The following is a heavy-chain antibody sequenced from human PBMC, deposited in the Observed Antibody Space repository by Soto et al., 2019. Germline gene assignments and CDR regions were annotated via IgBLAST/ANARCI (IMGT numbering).Heavy chain of an antibody. CDR1: GFIFSDYT. D-gene: IGHD4-4*01. CDR3: VRGDYRDY. J-gene: IGHJ4*02. CDR2: IDNSGSYI. Sequence: GGSLRLSCEVSGFIFSDYTINWVRQAPGKGLEWVASIDNSGSYIFYAGPLKGRFTISRDNAKNSLFLQLRGLRADDTAVYFCVRGDYRDYWGQGTLVTVSS. V-gene: IGHV3-21*01.